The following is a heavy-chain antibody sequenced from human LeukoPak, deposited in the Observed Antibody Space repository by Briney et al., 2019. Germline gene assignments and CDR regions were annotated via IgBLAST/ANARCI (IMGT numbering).Heavy chain of an antibody. CDR1: GFTFNTYW. J-gene: IGHJ3*01. CDR3: VRDKGGRSGAIYYDAFDV. D-gene: IGHD1-26*01. V-gene: IGHV3-7*01. CDR2: IDQGGSTK. Sequence: PGGSLRLSCAASGFTFNTYWMIWVRQAPGKGLEWVANIDQGGSTKYYMDSLKGRFTISRDNAKNSLYLQMNSLRAEDTAVYYCVRDKGGRSGAIYYDAFDVWGQGTMVTVSS.